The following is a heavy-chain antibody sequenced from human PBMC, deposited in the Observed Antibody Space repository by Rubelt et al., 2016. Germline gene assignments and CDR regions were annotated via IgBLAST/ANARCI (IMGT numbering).Heavy chain of an antibody. V-gene: IGHV4-34*01. CDR3: ARHVPPDY. CDR2: IHHSGDT. J-gene: IGHJ4*02. CDR1: GGSLSGFH. Sequence: QVQLQQWGAGLLKPSETLSLTCAVYGGSLSGFHWVWIRQPPGKGLEWIGEIHHSGDTNYNPSLKSRVTISVDTSKNQFPLNLSLVTAADTAVYYCARHVPPDYWGQGILVTVSS.